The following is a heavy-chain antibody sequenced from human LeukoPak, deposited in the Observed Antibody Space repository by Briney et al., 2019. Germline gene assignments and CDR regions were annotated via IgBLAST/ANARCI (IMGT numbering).Heavy chain of an antibody. CDR2: INHSGST. CDR1: GGSFSGYY. Sequence: PSETLSLTCAVYGGSFSGYYWSWIRQPPGKGLEWIGEINHSGSTNYNPSLKSRVTISVDTSKNQFSLKLSSVTAADTAVYYCARREGMVRGVIIAPYYYYYMDVWGKGTTVTISS. J-gene: IGHJ6*03. V-gene: IGHV4-34*01. D-gene: IGHD3-10*01. CDR3: ARREGMVRGVIIAPYYYYYMDV.